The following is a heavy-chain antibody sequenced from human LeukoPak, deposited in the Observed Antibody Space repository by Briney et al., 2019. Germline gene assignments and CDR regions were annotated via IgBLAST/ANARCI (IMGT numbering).Heavy chain of an antibody. CDR2: IYNDGNK. CDR3: ARERITMVRGVISYYYGMDV. CDR1: GLTVSNTY. Sequence: GGSLRLSCAASGLTVSNTYMAWVRQAPGKGLQWVSFIYNDGNKYYADSVKGRFTVSRDNSQNTLHLQMNSLSSEDTAVYYCARERITMVRGVISYYYGMDVWGQGTTVTVSS. V-gene: IGHV3-53*01. D-gene: IGHD3-10*01. J-gene: IGHJ6*02.